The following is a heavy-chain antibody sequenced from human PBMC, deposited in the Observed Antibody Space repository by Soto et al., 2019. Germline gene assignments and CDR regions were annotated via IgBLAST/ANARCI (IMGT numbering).Heavy chain of an antibody. CDR3: AREVDKAVGHFDY. Sequence: EVQLVESGGGLVKPGGSLSLSCAASGFTFSTYSMNWVRQAPGTGLEWVSYISSSSSYIYYADSVKGRFTISRDNAKNSLYLQMNSLRVEDTAVYYCAREVDKAVGHFDYWGQGTLVTVSS. J-gene: IGHJ4*02. D-gene: IGHD5-18*01. CDR2: ISSSSSYI. V-gene: IGHV3-21*02. CDR1: GFTFSTYS.